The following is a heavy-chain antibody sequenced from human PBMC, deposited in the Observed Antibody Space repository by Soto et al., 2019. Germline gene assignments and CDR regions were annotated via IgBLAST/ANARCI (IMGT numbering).Heavy chain of an antibody. Sequence: ASVKVSCKASGYTFTGYYMHWVRQAPGQGLEWMGWINPNSGGTNYAQKFQGRVTMTRDTSISTAYMELSRLRSDDTAVYYCARDPYYDFWGGYYPPYYYYGMDVWGQGTTVTVSS. J-gene: IGHJ6*02. CDR3: ARDPYYDFWGGYYPPYYYYGMDV. D-gene: IGHD3-3*01. CDR1: GYTFTGYY. V-gene: IGHV1-2*02. CDR2: INPNSGGT.